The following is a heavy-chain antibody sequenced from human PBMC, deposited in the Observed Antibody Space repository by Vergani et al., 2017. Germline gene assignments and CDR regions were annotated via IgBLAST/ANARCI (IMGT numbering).Heavy chain of an antibody. Sequence: EVQLVESGGGLVQPGGSLKLSCAASGFTFSGSAMHWVRQASGKGLEWVGRISSKANSYATAYAASVKGRFTISRADSNNTAYLQMNSLKTEDTAVYYCQWELFSWFDPWGQGTLVTVSS. J-gene: IGHJ5*02. CDR1: GFTFSGSA. V-gene: IGHV3-73*01. CDR3: QWELFSWFDP. CDR2: ISSKANSYAT. D-gene: IGHD1-26*01.